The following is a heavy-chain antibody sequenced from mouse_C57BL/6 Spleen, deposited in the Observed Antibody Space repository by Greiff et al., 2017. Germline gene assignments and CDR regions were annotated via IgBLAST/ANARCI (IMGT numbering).Heavy chain of an antibody. V-gene: IGHV1-69*01. CDR3: ASSGDEYAMDY. CDR1: GYTFTSYW. Sequence: QVQLQQPGAELVKPGASVKLSCKASGYTFTSYWMHWVKQRPGQGLEWIGEIDPSDSYTNYNQKVKGKSTLTVDKTSSTAYMQLSSLTSEASAVYYCASSGDEYAMDYWGQGTSVTVSS. J-gene: IGHJ4*01. D-gene: IGHD3-2*02. CDR2: IDPSDSYT.